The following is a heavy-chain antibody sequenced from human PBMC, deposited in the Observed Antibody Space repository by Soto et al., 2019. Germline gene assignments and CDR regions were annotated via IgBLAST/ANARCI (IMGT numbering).Heavy chain of an antibody. V-gene: IGHV6-1*01. CDR3: ARVDGPSAGSSWPPSIYAFDI. D-gene: IGHD6-13*01. Sequence: KQSQTLSLTCAISGDSVSSNSAAWNWIRQSPSRGLEWLGRTYYRSKWYNDYAVSVKSRITINPDTSKNQFSLQLNSVTPEDTAVYYCARVDGPSAGSSWPPSIYAFDIWGQGTMVTVSS. J-gene: IGHJ3*02. CDR1: GDSVSSNSAA. CDR2: TYYRSKWYN.